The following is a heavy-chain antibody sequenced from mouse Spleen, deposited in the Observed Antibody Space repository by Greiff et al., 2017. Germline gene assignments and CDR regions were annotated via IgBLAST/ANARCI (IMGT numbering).Heavy chain of an antibody. Sequence: QVQLQQPGAELVKPGASVKLSCKASGYTFTSYWMHWVKQRPGQGLEWIGEINPSNGRTNYNEKFKSKATLTVDKSSSTAYMQLSSLTSEDSAVYYCARDYYGSSYGYFDVWGAGTTVTVSS. CDR2: INPSNGRT. CDR1: GYTFTSYW. D-gene: IGHD1-1*01. V-gene: IGHV1S81*02. CDR3: ARDYYGSSYGYFDV. J-gene: IGHJ1*01.